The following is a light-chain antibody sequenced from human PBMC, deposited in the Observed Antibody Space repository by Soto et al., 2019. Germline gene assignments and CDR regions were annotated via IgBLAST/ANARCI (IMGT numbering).Light chain of an antibody. J-gene: IGKJ3*01. CDR2: GAS. CDR1: QSFTSTY. Sequence: DIVLTQSPGTLSLSPGETATLSCRASQSFTSTYLAWYQQRPGQSPRLLIYGASGRATGIPDRFSGSGSGTDFTLTISGLEPEDSAVYYCQQYAGPPTFGPGTKVDMK. CDR3: QQYAGPPT. V-gene: IGKV3-20*01.